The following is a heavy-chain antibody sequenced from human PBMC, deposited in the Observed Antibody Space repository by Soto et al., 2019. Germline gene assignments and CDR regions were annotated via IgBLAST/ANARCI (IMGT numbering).Heavy chain of an antibody. CDR3: ARALWITFGGVIVIDYFDY. CDR1: GGSISSGGYY. CDR2: IYYSGST. Sequence: SETLSLTCTVSGGSISSGGYYWSWIRQHPGKGLEWIGYIYYSGSTYYNPSLKSRVTISVDTSKNQFSLKLSSVTAADTAVYYCARALWITFGGVIVIDYFDYWGQGTLVTVSS. D-gene: IGHD3-16*02. J-gene: IGHJ4*02. V-gene: IGHV4-31*03.